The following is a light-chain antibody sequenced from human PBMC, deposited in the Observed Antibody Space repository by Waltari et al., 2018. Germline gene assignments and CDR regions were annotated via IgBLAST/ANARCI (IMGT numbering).Light chain of an antibody. CDR3: QQYKRPTWT. CDR1: QSISGW. Sequence: DIQMTQSPSTLSAFVGDRVTITCRASQSISGWFAWHQQKPGKAPNLLIFKAYTLESGVPSRCSGSGSGTEFTLTINSLQPDDFATYYCQQYKRPTWTFGQGTKVEIK. V-gene: IGKV1-5*03. CDR2: KAY. J-gene: IGKJ1*01.